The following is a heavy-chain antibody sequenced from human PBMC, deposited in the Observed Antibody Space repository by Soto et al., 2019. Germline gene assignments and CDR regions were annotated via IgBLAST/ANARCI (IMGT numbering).Heavy chain of an antibody. CDR1: GGSISSYY. D-gene: IGHD2-2*01. CDR3: ARAIVVVPAANNWFDP. CDR2: IYYSGST. V-gene: IGHV4-59*01. J-gene: IGHJ5*02. Sequence: QVQLQESGPGLVKPSETLSLTCTVSGGSISSYYWSWIRQPPGKGLEWIGYIYYSGSTNYNPSLKSRVTISVDTSKNQFSLKLSSVTAADTAVYYCARAIVVVPAANNWFDPWGQGTLVPVSS.